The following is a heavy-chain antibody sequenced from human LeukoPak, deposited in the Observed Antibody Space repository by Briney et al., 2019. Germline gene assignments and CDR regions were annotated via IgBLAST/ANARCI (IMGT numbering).Heavy chain of an antibody. Sequence: ASVKVSCKVSGYTLTELSMHWVRQAPGKGLEWMGGFDPEDGETIYAQKFQGRVTMAEDTSTDTAYMELSSLRSEDTAVYYCARDDEVRGVITPHDYWGQGTLVTVSS. CDR3: ARDDEVRGVITPHDY. CDR1: GYTLTELS. CDR2: FDPEDGET. J-gene: IGHJ4*02. D-gene: IGHD3-10*01. V-gene: IGHV1-24*01.